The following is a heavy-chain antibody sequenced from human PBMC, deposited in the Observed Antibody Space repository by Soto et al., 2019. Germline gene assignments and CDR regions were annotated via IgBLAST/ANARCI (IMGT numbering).Heavy chain of an antibody. V-gene: IGHV1-69*12. CDR2: IIPIFVTA. Sequence: QVQLVQSGAEVKKPGSSVKVSCKASGGTFSSYAISWVRQAPGQGLEWMGGIIPIFVTANYAQKFQGRVTITADESTCTAYMELSSLRSEDTDVYYCARVVTVVKSFHYWYFDLWGRGTLVTVSS. J-gene: IGHJ2*01. CDR3: ARVVTVVKSFHYWYFDL. D-gene: IGHD2-15*01. CDR1: GGTFSSYA.